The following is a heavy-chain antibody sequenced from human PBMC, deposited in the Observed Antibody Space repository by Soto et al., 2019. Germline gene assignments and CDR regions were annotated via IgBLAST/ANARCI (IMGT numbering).Heavy chain of an antibody. D-gene: IGHD3-22*01. CDR1: GFSFSSYV. V-gene: IGHV3-33*01. CDR2: IWSDGSST. J-gene: IGHJ3*02. CDR3: ARPVKYYYDSSDGAFDI. Sequence: GGSLRLSCAASGFSFSSYVMDWVRQAPGKGLEWVAVIWSDGSSTSYADSVKGRFTISRDNAKNTLYLQMNSLRAEDTAVYYCARPVKYYYDSSDGAFDIWGQGTMVTVSS.